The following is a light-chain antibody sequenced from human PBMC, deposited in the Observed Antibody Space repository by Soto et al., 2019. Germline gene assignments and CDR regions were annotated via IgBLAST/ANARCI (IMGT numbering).Light chain of an antibody. CDR1: SSVVGTFNL. Sequence: QSALTQVASVSGSPGQSITISCTGTSSVVGTFNLVSWYQQHPGKAPRLMIYEVIKRPSGVSNRFSGSKSGNTASLTISGLQAEDEADYYYCSYAGSSVYVFGTGTKVTVL. J-gene: IGLJ1*01. V-gene: IGLV2-23*02. CDR2: EVI. CDR3: CSYAGSSVYV.